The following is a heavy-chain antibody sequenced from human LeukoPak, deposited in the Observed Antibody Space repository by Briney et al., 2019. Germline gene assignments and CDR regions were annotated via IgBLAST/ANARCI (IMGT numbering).Heavy chain of an antibody. Sequence: GASLRLSCAASGFTFSSYAMTWVRQAPGKGLEWVASTDAGGGDTYHLDSVKGRFTISRDNSMNTLYLQMNSLRADDTAVYYCGRPTKYWLVRGDGVDVWGQGTTVTVSS. D-gene: IGHD6-19*01. CDR3: GRPTKYWLVRGDGVDV. J-gene: IGHJ6*02. CDR2: TDAGGGDT. CDR1: GFTFSSYA. V-gene: IGHV3-23*01.